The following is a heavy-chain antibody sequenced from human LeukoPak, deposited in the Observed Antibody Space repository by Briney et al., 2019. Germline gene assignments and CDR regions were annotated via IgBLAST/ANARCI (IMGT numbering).Heavy chain of an antibody. CDR2: IYTSGST. V-gene: IGHV4-4*07. CDR3: ARHQARAWFGEFKNYGMDV. J-gene: IGHJ6*02. Sequence: SETLSLTCTVSGGSISSYYWSWIRQPAGKGLEWIGRIYTSGSTNYNPSLKSRVTMSVDTSKNQFSLKLSSVTAADTAVYYCARHQARAWFGEFKNYGMDVWGQGTTVTVSS. CDR1: GGSISSYY. D-gene: IGHD3-10*01.